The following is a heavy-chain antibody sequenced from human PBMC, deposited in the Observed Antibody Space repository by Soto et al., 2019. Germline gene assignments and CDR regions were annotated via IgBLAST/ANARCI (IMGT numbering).Heavy chain of an antibody. V-gene: IGHV3-74*01. CDR3: AKILTGYYSGGMDV. J-gene: IGHJ6*02. CDR2: INSDESRT. CDR1: GFSISNYW. Sequence: GGSLRLSCAASGFSISNYWMHWVRQAPGKGLVWVSGINSDESRTGYADSVKGRFTISRDNAKNTLYLQMNSLRAEDTAVYYCAKILTGYYSGGMDVWGQGTTVTVS. D-gene: IGHD3-9*01.